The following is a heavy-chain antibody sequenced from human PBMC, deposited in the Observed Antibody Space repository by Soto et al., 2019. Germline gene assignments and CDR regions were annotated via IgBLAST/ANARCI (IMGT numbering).Heavy chain of an antibody. CDR2: ISSSSSYI. J-gene: IGHJ4*02. V-gene: IGHV3-21*01. CDR1: GFTFSSYS. Sequence: EVQLVESGGGLVKPGGSLRLSCAASGFTFSSYSMNWVRQAPGKGLEWVSSISSSSSYIYYADSVKGRFTISRDNAKNSLYLQMNRLRAEDTAVYYCASHPRDSSGYWYYFDYWVQGTLVTVSS. D-gene: IGHD3-22*01. CDR3: ASHPRDSSGYWYYFDY.